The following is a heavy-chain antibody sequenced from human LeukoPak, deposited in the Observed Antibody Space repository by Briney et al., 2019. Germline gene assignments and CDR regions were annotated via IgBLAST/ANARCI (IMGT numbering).Heavy chain of an antibody. J-gene: IGHJ5*02. Sequence: PGGSLRLSCAASGFTFSNYWMTWVRQPPGKGLEWIGSIYYSGSTYYNPSLRSRVTISVHTSKNQFSLKLSSVTAADTAVYYCARHADSSGYYYRFNWFDPWGQGTLVTVSS. CDR1: GFTFSNYW. V-gene: IGHV4-39*01. D-gene: IGHD3-22*01. CDR3: ARHADSSGYYYRFNWFDP. CDR2: IYYSGST.